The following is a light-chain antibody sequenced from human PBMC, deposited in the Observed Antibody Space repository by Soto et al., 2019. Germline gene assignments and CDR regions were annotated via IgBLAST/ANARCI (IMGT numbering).Light chain of an antibody. CDR2: GAS. J-gene: IGKJ4*01. V-gene: IGKV3-20*01. Sequence: EIVLTQSPGTLSLSPGERATLSCRASQSLSSTYLAWYQQKPGQAPRLLIYGASSRATGIPDRFSGSGSGTDFTLTIRRLEPEDFAVYSCQQYGSSPVTFGGGTRVEIK. CDR1: QSLSSTY. CDR3: QQYGSSPVT.